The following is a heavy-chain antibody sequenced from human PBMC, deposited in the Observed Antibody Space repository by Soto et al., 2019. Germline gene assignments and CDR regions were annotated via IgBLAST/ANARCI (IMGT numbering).Heavy chain of an antibody. Sequence: PAQTLSLTCAISGDSVASKSAAWHWIRQSPSRGLEWLGRTYYRSKWSSNYAVSVESRITINPDTSKNQFSLQLRSVTPDDTAMYYCARTGGYLVDYWGQGTLVTVSS. D-gene: IGHD3-16*02. CDR2: TYYRSKWSS. CDR1: GDSVASKSAA. V-gene: IGHV6-1*01. J-gene: IGHJ4*02. CDR3: ARTGGYLVDY.